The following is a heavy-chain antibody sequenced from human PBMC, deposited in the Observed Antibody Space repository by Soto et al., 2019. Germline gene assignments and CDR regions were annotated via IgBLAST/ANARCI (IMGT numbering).Heavy chain of an antibody. CDR1: GYTFTSYD. D-gene: IGHD2-2*01. Sequence: ASVKVSCKASGYTFTSYDINWVRQATGQGLEWMGWMNPNSGNTGYAQKFQGRVTMTRNTSISTAYMELSSLRSEDTAVYYCARGGDCSSTSCYARIESIYYYYYMDVWGKGTTVTVSS. V-gene: IGHV1-8*01. J-gene: IGHJ6*03. CDR2: MNPNSGNT. CDR3: ARGGDCSSTSCYARIESIYYYYYMDV.